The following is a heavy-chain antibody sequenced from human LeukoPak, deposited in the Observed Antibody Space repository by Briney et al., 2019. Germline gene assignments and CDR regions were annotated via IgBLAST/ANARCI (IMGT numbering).Heavy chain of an antibody. Sequence: PSETLSLTCAVYGGSFSGYYWTWIRQPPGKGLEWIGEINHRGSTNYNPSLKSRVTISVDTSKNQFSLKLSSVTAADTAVYYCARGFGYGDYAVDYWGQGTLVTVSS. CDR2: INHRGST. V-gene: IGHV4-34*01. J-gene: IGHJ4*02. CDR1: GGSFSGYY. D-gene: IGHD4-17*01. CDR3: ARGFGYGDYAVDY.